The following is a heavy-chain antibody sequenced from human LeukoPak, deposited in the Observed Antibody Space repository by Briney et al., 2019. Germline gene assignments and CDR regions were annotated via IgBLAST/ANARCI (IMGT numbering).Heavy chain of an antibody. CDR1: GFSLSSSGVA. Sequence: ESGPALVKPTQTLTLTCTFSGFSLSSSGVAVGWIRQPPGKALEWLALIYGNDDKRYSPSLKSRLTITKDTSKNQVVLTMTNMDPVDRGTYYCAHREAGAFDYWGQGTLVIVSS. CDR2: IYGNDDK. CDR3: AHREAGAFDY. D-gene: IGHD1-26*01. V-gene: IGHV2-5*01. J-gene: IGHJ4*02.